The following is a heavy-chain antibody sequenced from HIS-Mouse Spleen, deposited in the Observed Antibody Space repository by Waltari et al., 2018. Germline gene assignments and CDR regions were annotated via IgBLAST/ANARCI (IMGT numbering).Heavy chain of an antibody. D-gene: IGHD6-13*01. V-gene: IGHV4-39*07. J-gene: IGHJ2*01. CDR1: GGSISSSSYY. Sequence: QLQLQESGPGLVKPSETLSLTCTVSGGSISSSSYYWGWIRQPPGEGLGWIGSIYYSGSTYTNPSLKGRVTISVDTSKNQFSLKLSSVTAADTAVYYCAREIPYSSSWYDWYFDLWGRGTLVTVSS. CDR3: AREIPYSSSWYDWYFDL. CDR2: IYYSGST.